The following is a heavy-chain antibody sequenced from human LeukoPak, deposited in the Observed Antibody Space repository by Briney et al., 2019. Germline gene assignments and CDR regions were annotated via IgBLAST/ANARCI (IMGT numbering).Heavy chain of an antibody. Sequence: GGSLRLSCAASGFTFSSYEMNWVRQAPGKGLEWVSYSSSNGKSIYHADSVKGRFTISRDNAKNSLYPQMNSLRAEDTAVYYCARRAILTGHTDVFDIWGQGTEVTVSS. CDR1: GFTFSSYE. D-gene: IGHD3-9*01. J-gene: IGHJ3*02. CDR2: SSSNGKSI. CDR3: ARRAILTGHTDVFDI. V-gene: IGHV3-48*03.